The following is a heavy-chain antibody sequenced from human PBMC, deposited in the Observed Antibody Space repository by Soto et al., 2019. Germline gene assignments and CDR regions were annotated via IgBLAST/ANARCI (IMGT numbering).Heavy chain of an antibody. D-gene: IGHD6-19*01. CDR3: ARDVAVAGNSYGLEV. V-gene: IGHV1-18*04. CDR2: ISAYNGDT. Sequence: QGQLVQSGAEVKKPGASVKVSCKASGYTFTSYGISWVRQAPGQGLEWMGWISAYNGDTSSAQSLQGRVTMTTDTSTRTAYMALRSLRSDDTAAYYCARDVAVAGNSYGLEVWGQGTTVTVSS. J-gene: IGHJ6*02. CDR1: GYTFTSYG.